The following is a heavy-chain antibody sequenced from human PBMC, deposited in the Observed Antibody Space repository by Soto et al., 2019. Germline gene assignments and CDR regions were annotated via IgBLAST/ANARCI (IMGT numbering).Heavy chain of an antibody. CDR2: IYYTGST. Sequence: SETLSLTCAVSGGSISSGGYSWSWIRQPPGKGLEWIGYIYYTGSTNYNPSLKSRVTISVDTSKNQFSLKLRSVTAADTAVYYCARTDLRLGELSPLDYWGQGTLVTVSS. D-gene: IGHD3-16*02. CDR3: ARTDLRLGELSPLDY. CDR1: GGSISSGGYS. V-gene: IGHV4-61*08. J-gene: IGHJ4*02.